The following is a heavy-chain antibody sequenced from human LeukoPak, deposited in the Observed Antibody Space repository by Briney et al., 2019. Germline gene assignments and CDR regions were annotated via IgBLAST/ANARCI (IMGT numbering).Heavy chain of an antibody. Sequence: SETLSLTCTVSGGSISSGGYYWSWIRQPPGKGLEWIGEINHSGSTNYNPSLKSRVTISVDTSKNQFSLKLSSVTAADTAVYYCARVPHDYGDYVGLDYWGQGTLVTVSS. CDR1: GGSISSGGYY. D-gene: IGHD4-17*01. V-gene: IGHV4-39*07. CDR3: ARVPHDYGDYVGLDY. J-gene: IGHJ4*02. CDR2: INHSGST.